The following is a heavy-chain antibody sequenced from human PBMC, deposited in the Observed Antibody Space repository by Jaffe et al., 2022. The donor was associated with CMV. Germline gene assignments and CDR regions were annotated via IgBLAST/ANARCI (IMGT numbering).Heavy chain of an antibody. D-gene: IGHD3-22*01. Sequence: QVQLVESGGGVVQPGRSLRLSCAASGFTFSSYGMHWVRQAPGKGLEWVAVISYDGSNKYYADSVKGRFTISRDNSKNTLYLQMNSLRAEDTAVYYCAKTYYYDSSGPIDFDYWGQGTLVTVSS. J-gene: IGHJ4*02. V-gene: IGHV3-30*18. CDR3: AKTYYYDSSGPIDFDY. CDR2: ISYDGSNK. CDR1: GFTFSSYG.